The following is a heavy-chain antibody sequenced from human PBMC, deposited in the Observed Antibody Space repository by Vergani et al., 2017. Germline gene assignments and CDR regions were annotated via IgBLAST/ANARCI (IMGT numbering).Heavy chain of an antibody. CDR3: ATGSPYSNYPDYYYYYMDV. CDR1: GGTFSSYA. D-gene: IGHD4-11*01. Sequence: QVQLVQSGAEVKKPGSSVKVSCKASGGTFSSYAISWVRQAPGQGLEWMGGIIPIFGTANYAQKFQGRVTITADKSTSTAYMELSSLRSEDTAVYYCATGSPYSNYPDYYYYYMDVWGKGTTVTVSS. J-gene: IGHJ6*03. V-gene: IGHV1-69*14. CDR2: IIPIFGTA.